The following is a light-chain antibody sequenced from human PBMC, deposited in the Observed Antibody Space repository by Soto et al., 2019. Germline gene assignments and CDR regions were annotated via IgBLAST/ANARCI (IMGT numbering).Light chain of an antibody. CDR2: VAS. Sequence: DIQMTQSPSSLSAAVGDRVTITCRASQGISNYLAWDQQKPGKVPKLLIYVASTLQSGVQSRFSGSGSGTDFTLPISRLQPDDVANYYCQKYNSARFGGGTKVEIK. V-gene: IGKV1-27*01. J-gene: IGKJ4*01. CDR1: QGISNY. CDR3: QKYNSAR.